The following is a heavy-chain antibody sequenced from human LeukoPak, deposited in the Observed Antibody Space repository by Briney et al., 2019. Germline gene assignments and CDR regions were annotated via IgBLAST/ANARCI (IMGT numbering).Heavy chain of an antibody. D-gene: IGHD5-18*01. CDR2: INHSGST. CDR1: GGSFSGYY. CDR3: ARVRGYSYGYNDY. Sequence: SETLSLTCAVYGGSFSGYYWSWIRQPPGKGLEWIGEINHSGSTNYNPSLKSRVTISVDTSKNQFSLKLSSVTAADTAVYYCARVRGYSYGYNDYWGQGTLVTVSS. V-gene: IGHV4-34*01. J-gene: IGHJ4*02.